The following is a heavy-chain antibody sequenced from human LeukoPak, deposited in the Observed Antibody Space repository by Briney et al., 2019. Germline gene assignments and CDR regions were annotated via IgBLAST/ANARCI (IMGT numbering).Heavy chain of an antibody. CDR1: GGSFSGYY. Sequence: PSETLSLTCAVYGGSFSGYYWSWIHQPPGKGLEWIGEINHSGSTNYNPSLKSRVTISVDTSKNQFSLKLSSVTAADTAVYYCARGVYDYVWGSYRYTASYYFDYWGQGTLVTVSS. V-gene: IGHV4-34*01. CDR2: INHSGST. J-gene: IGHJ4*02. CDR3: ARGVYDYVWGSYRYTASYYFDY. D-gene: IGHD3-16*02.